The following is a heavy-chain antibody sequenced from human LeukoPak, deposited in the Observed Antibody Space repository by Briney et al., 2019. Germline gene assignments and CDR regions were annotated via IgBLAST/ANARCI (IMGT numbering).Heavy chain of an antibody. Sequence: ASVKVSCKASGYTFSNYGISWVRQAPGQGLEWMGWISGDNGKRNYAQKFQGRVTMTTDTSTNTAYMDLRSLRSDETAVYYCARFYCSSGRCYPGGAFDIWGQGTTVTVSS. CDR3: ARFYCSSGRCYPGGAFDI. V-gene: IGHV1-18*01. CDR1: GYTFSNYG. D-gene: IGHD2-15*01. J-gene: IGHJ3*02. CDR2: ISGDNGKR.